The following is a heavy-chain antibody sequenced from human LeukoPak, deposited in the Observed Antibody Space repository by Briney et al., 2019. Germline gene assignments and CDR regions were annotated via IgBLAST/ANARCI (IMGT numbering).Heavy chain of an antibody. D-gene: IGHD1-26*01. J-gene: IGHJ1*01. Sequence: GGSLRLSCGASGFTFSSYAMSWVRQAPGKGLEWVSGINDNGSTRFYADSVKGRFTISRDNSKNTLYLQMNSLRAEDAAVYYCAKDRRVGAQEYFQHWGQGTLVTVSS. CDR2: INDNGSTR. CDR3: AKDRRVGAQEYFQH. V-gene: IGHV3-23*01. CDR1: GFTFSSYA.